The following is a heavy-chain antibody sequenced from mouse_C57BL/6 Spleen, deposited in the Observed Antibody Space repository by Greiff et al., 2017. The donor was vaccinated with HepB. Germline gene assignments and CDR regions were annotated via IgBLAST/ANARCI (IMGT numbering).Heavy chain of an antibody. CDR2: INPNNGGT. J-gene: IGHJ2*01. CDR1: GYTFTDYY. D-gene: IGHD4-1*01. V-gene: IGHV1-26*01. Sequence: EVQLQQSGPELVKPGASVKISCKASGYTFTDYYMNWVKQSHGKSLEWIGDINPNNGGTSYNQKFKGKATLTVDKSSSTAYMELRSLTSEDSAVYYCASKEGLGGGYFDYWGQGTTLTVSS. CDR3: ASKEGLGGGYFDY.